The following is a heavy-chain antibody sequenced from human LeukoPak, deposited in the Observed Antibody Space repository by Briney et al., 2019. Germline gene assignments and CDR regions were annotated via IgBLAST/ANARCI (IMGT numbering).Heavy chain of an antibody. CDR2: ITPYNGKT. CDR3: ARAVPPSLEWFYY. CDR1: GYTFSSYG. D-gene: IGHD3-3*01. Sequence: GASVKVSCKASGYTFSSYGISWGGQAPGQGVEWMGWITPYNGKTNYAHKLQGRGTMTTDRATSTAYMELSSLRSDDTAVYYCARAVPPSLEWFYYWGRGTLVTVSS. J-gene: IGHJ4*02. V-gene: IGHV1-18*01.